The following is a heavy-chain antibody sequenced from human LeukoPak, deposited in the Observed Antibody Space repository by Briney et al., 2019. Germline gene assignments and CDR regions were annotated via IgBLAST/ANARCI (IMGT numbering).Heavy chain of an antibody. CDR1: GFTFSSYV. D-gene: IGHD2-15*01. CDR3: AKVGGYCSGGSCYSVLPDY. V-gene: IGHV3-23*01. CDR2: ISGSGGST. Sequence: GGSLRLSCAASGFTFSSYVMSWVRQAPGKGLEWVSAISGSGGSTYYADSVKGRFTISRDNSKNTLYLQMNSLRAEDTAVYYCAKVGGYCSGGSCYSVLPDYWGQGTLVTVS. J-gene: IGHJ4*02.